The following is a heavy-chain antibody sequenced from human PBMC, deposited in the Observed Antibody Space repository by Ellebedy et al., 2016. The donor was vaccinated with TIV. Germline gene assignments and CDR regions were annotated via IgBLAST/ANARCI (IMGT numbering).Heavy chain of an antibody. CDR2: MNPNSGDT. CDR3: ARHYEELERGNAFDI. D-gene: IGHD1-1*01. Sequence: ASVKVSXXASGYTFSSYEINRVRQATGQELEWMGWMNPNSGDTGYAQKFQGRVTMTRDTSMSTAYMELSSLRSEDTAVYYCARHYEELERGNAFDIWGQGTMVTVSS. V-gene: IGHV1-8*01. J-gene: IGHJ3*02. CDR1: GYTFSSYE.